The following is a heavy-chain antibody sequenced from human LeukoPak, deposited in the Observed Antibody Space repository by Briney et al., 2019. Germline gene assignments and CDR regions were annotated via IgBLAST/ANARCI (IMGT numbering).Heavy chain of an antibody. D-gene: IGHD1-26*01. CDR1: GFTFSSYG. J-gene: IGHJ4*02. V-gene: IGHV3-30*03. CDR3: ARIIVGATGVDY. Sequence: GGSLRLSCAASGFTFSSYGMHWVRQAPGKGLEWVAVISYDGSNKYYADSVKGRFTSSRDNAKNTLYLQMNSLRVEDTAVYYCARIIVGATGVDYWGQGTLVTVSS. CDR2: ISYDGSNK.